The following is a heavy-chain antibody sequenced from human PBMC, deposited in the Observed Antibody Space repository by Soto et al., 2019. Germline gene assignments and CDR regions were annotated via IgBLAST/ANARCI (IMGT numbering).Heavy chain of an antibody. J-gene: IGHJ6*02. Sequence: PGESLKISCKGSGYSFTSYWIGWVRQMPGKGLEWMGIIYPGDSDTRYSPSFQGQVTISADKSISTAYLQWSSLKASDTAMYYCTRTSAAGKYYYGMDVWGQGTTVTVSS. CDR1: GYSFTSYW. V-gene: IGHV5-51*01. CDR3: TRTSAAGKYYYGMDV. D-gene: IGHD6-13*01. CDR2: IYPGDSDT.